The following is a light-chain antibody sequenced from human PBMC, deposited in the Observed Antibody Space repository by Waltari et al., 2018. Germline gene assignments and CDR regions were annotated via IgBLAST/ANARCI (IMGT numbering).Light chain of an antibody. Sequence: QSALTQPASVSGSPGQSITISCTGTSSDVGGYNFVSWYQQHPGKAPKLMIYDANKRPSGVSNRSSGSTAGNTAPLTISVLQAEDDADYCCTSYTSSNPLVFGGGTKLTVL. CDR1: SSDVGGYNF. J-gene: IGLJ2*01. V-gene: IGLV2-14*03. CDR3: TSYTSSNPLV. CDR2: DAN.